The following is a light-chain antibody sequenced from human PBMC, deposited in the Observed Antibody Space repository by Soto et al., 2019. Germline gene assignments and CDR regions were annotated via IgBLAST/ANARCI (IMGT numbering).Light chain of an antibody. CDR1: QSVSSSY. CDR3: QQYGSSGT. CDR2: GAS. Sequence: EIVLTQSPRTLSLSPGERATFSCRASQSVSSSYLAWYQQKPGQAPRLLIYGASSRATGIPDRFSGSGSGTDFTLTISRLEPEDFAVYYCQQYGSSGTFGQGTKVDIK. V-gene: IGKV3-20*01. J-gene: IGKJ1*01.